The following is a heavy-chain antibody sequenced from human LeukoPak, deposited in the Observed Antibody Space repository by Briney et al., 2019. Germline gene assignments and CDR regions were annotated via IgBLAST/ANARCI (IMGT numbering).Heavy chain of an antibody. D-gene: IGHD3-22*01. CDR3: ARADTSGYYYYVY. J-gene: IGHJ4*02. Sequence: PSETLSLTCTVSGGSVTSGSYYWSWIRQPPGKGLEWIGYIYYSGSTNYNPSLKSRVTISVDTSKNQFPLKLSSVTAADTAVYYCARADTSGYYYYVYWGQGTLVTVSS. V-gene: IGHV4-61*01. CDR1: GGSVTSGSYY. CDR2: IYYSGST.